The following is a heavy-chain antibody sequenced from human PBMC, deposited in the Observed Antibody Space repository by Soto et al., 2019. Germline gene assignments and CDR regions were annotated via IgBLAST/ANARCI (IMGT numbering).Heavy chain of an antibody. D-gene: IGHD1-7*01. V-gene: IGHV1-24*01. CDR3: ATDLSPRTGNTF. Sequence: ASVKVSCKVSGYTLTELSMHWVRQAPGKGLEWMGGFDPEDGETIYAQKFQGRVTMTEDTSTDTAYMELSSLRSEDTAVYYCATDLSPRTGNTFWGQGTLVTVSS. CDR2: FDPEDGET. J-gene: IGHJ4*02. CDR1: GYTLTELS.